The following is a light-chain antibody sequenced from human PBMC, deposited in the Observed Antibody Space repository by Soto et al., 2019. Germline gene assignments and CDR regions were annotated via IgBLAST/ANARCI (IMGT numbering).Light chain of an antibody. J-gene: IGLJ1*01. V-gene: IGLV2-11*01. Sequence: QSALTQPRSVSGSPGQSVTISCTGTSSDVGIYNYVSWYQQHPGKAPKVMIYDVSERPSGVPDRFSGSKSGTTASLTISGLQAEDEADYYCCSYAGSPRYVFGTGTKVTVL. CDR3: CSYAGSPRYV. CDR2: DVS. CDR1: SSDVGIYNY.